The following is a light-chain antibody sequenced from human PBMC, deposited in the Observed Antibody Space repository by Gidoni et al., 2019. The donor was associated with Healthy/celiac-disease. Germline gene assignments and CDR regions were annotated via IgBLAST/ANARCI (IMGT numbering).Light chain of an antibody. CDR2: EGS. CDR3: CSYAGSTV. Sequence: HSALLQPASVPLSPGQSITISCTGTSSDVGSYNLVSWYQQHPGKAPKLMIYEGSKRPSGVSNRFSGSKSGNTASLTISGLQAEDEADYYCCSYAGSTVFGGGTKLTVL. CDR1: SSDVGSYNL. V-gene: IGLV2-23*01. J-gene: IGLJ2*01.